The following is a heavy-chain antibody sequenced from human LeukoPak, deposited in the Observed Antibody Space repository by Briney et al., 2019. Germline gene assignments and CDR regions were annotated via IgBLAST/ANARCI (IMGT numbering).Heavy chain of an antibody. J-gene: IGHJ4*02. CDR2: ISWNSGSI. D-gene: IGHD4-17*01. CDR3: AKDSLLRDPYGDPNFDY. V-gene: IGHV3-9*01. CDR1: GFTFDDYA. Sequence: PGGSLRLSCAASGFTFDDYAMHWVRQAPGKGLEWVSGISWNSGSIGYADSVKGRFTISRDNAKNSLYLQMNSLRAEDTALYYCAKDSLLRDPYGDPNFDYWGQGTLVTVSS.